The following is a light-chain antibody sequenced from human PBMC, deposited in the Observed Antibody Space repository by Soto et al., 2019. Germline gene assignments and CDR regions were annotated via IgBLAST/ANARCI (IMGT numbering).Light chain of an antibody. CDR2: GAS. J-gene: IGKJ1*01. Sequence: EIVLTQSPGTLSLSPGERATLSCRASQSVSSNYLAWYQQKPGQAPRPLIYGASSRATDIPDRFSGSGAGTDFTLTISRLESEDFAVYYCQQSGSSPWTFGQGTKVEIK. CDR1: QSVSSNY. CDR3: QQSGSSPWT. V-gene: IGKV3-20*01.